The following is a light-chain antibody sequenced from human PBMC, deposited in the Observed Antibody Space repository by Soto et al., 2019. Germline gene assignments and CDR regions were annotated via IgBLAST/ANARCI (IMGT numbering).Light chain of an antibody. CDR1: QSIRSW. CDR3: QQYNSYWT. J-gene: IGKJ1*01. V-gene: IGKV1-5*01. CDR2: DAS. Sequence: DIQMTQSPSPLSASVGDRVTITCRASQSIRSWLAWYQQKPGKAPKLLIYDASSLESGVPSRFSGSGSGTEFTLTISSLQPDDFATYYCQQYNSYWTFGQGTKVDIK.